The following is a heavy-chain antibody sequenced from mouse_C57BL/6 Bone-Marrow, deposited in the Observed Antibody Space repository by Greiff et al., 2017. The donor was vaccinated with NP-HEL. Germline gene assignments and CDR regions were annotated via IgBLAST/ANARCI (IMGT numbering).Heavy chain of an antibody. Sequence: QVQLQQPGAELVRPGSSVKLSCKASGYTFTSYWMDWVKQRPGQGLEWIGNIYPSDSETHYNQKFKDKATLTVDKSSSTAYMQLSSLTSEDSAVYDCASRGDGYYVDFDYWGQGTTLTVSS. J-gene: IGHJ2*01. CDR2: IYPSDSET. CDR1: GYTFTSYW. CDR3: ASRGDGYYVDFDY. V-gene: IGHV1-61*01. D-gene: IGHD2-3*01.